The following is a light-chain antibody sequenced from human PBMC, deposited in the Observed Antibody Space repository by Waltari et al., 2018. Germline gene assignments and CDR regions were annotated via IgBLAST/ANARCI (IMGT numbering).Light chain of an antibody. V-gene: IGKV4-1*01. J-gene: IGKJ3*01. CDR3: QQYYSTPFT. CDR2: WAS. Sequence: DIVMTQSPDSLAESLGERATIHCKSSQSVLYSSNNKNYLAWYQQKPGQPPKLLIYWASTRESGVPDRFSGSGSGTDFTLTISSLQAEDVAVYYCQQYYSTPFTFGPGTKVDIK. CDR1: QSVLYSSNNKNY.